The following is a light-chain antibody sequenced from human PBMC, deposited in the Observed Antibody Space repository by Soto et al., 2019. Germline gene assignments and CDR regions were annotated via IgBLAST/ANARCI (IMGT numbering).Light chain of an antibody. V-gene: IGLV2-14*01. CDR2: DVS. J-gene: IGLJ1*01. CDR1: SSDVGGYNY. Sequence: QSVLTQPASVSGSPGQSITISCTGTSSDVGGYNYVSWYQQHPGKVPKLMIYDVSNRPSGVSNRFSGSKSGNTASLTISGLQAEDEADYYCSSYISSSTLYVFGTGTKLTVL. CDR3: SSYISSSTLYV.